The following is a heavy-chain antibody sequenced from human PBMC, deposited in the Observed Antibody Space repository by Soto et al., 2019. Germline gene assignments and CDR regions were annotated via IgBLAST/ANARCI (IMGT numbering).Heavy chain of an antibody. J-gene: IGHJ6*02. CDR1: GGTFSSYA. CDR2: IIPIFGTA. Sequence: SVKVSFKASGGTFSSYAISWVRQAPGQGLEWMGGIIPIFGTANYAQKFQGRVTITADESTSTAYMELSSLRSEDTAVYYCARVHEGGMDVWGQGTTVTVSS. CDR3: ARVHEGGMDV. V-gene: IGHV1-69*13.